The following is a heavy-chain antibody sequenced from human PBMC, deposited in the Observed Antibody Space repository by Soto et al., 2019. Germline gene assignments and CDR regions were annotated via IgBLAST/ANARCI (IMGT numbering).Heavy chain of an antibody. V-gene: IGHV4-31*03. D-gene: IGHD3-10*01. CDR2: IYDSGST. Sequence: QVQLQESGPGLAKPSQTLSLTCTVSGGSISSGGYYWSWIRQHPGKGLEWIGYIYDSGSTSYNPSLKSRVTISVDTSKNQFSLKLSSVTAADTAVYYCASLYYSGWYFQHWGQGTLVTVSS. CDR3: ASLYYSGWYFQH. CDR1: GGSISSGGYY. J-gene: IGHJ1*01.